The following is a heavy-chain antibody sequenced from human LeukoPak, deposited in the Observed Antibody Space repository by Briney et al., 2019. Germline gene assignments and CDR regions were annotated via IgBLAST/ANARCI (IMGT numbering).Heavy chain of an antibody. D-gene: IGHD3-9*01. V-gene: IGHV1-58*01. Sequence: PGTSVKVSCKASGFTFTSSAVQWVRQARGQRLEWIGWIVVGSGNTNYAQKFQERVTITRDISTSTAYMELSSLRSEDTAVYYCAAGDILTGYSPMSAFDIWGQGTMVTVSS. CDR2: IVVGSGNT. J-gene: IGHJ3*02. CDR1: GFTFTSSA. CDR3: AAGDILTGYSPMSAFDI.